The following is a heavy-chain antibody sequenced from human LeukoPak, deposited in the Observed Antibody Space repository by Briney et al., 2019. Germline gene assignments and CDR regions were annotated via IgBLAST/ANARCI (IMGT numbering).Heavy chain of an antibody. CDR2: ISWNSDSI. D-gene: IGHD6-19*01. Sequence: PGRSLRLSCAASGFTFDDYAMHWVRQAPGKGQEWVSGISWNSDSIGYADSVKGRFTISRDNAKNSLYLQMNSLRAEDMALYYCAKGGGSTLIAVAGRSFDYWGQGTLVTVSS. V-gene: IGHV3-9*03. CDR1: GFTFDDYA. CDR3: AKGGGSTLIAVAGRSFDY. J-gene: IGHJ4*02.